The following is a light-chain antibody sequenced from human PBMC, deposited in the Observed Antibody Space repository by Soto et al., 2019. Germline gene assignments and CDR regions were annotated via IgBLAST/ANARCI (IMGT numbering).Light chain of an antibody. CDR2: DAS. CDR3: QQRGNWPRT. J-gene: IGKJ1*01. CDR1: QSVSRN. V-gene: IGKV3-11*01. Sequence: EIVLTQSPATLSLSPGERATLSCRASQSVSRNLAWYQQKVGQAPRLLIYDASNRATGIPARFSGSGSGTDFTLTISSLEPEDFAVYYCQQRGNWPRTFGQGTKVEIK.